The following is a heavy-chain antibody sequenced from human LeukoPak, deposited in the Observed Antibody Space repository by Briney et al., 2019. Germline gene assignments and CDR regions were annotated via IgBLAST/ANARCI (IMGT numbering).Heavy chain of an antibody. CDR3: ASLWCSSTSCYRDFDY. V-gene: IGHV1-2*06. Sequence: ASVKVSCKASGYTFTGYYIHWVRQAPGQGLEWMGRINPKSGGSQHAQTFQGRVTMTRDTSISTAYMELSRLRSDDTAVYYCASLWCSSTSCYRDFDYWGQGTLVTVSS. CDR1: GYTFTGYY. J-gene: IGHJ4*02. D-gene: IGHD2-2*01. CDR2: INPKSGGS.